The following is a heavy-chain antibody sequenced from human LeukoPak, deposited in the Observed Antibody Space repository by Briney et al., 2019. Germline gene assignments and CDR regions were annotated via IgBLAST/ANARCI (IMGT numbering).Heavy chain of an antibody. CDR2: IIPILGIA. D-gene: IGHD3-3*01. Sequence: SVKVSCKASGGTFSSYAISWVRQAPGQGLEWMGRIIPILGIANYVQKFQGRVTITTDESTSTAYMELSSLRSEDTAVYYCAVGAIFGVDRLYNWFDPWGQGTLVTVSS. J-gene: IGHJ5*02. CDR3: AVGAIFGVDRLYNWFDP. V-gene: IGHV1-69*04. CDR1: GGTFSSYA.